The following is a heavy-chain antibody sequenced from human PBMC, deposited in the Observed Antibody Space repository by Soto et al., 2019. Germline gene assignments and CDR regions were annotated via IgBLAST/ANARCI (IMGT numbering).Heavy chain of an antibody. CDR2: IYYSGST. Sequence: SETLRLTCTVAGGYGATGGYYWSWIRQPPGKGLEWIGYIYYSGSTNYNPSLKSRVTISVDTSKNQFSLKLRSVTAADTAVYYCANYPTTVTSDYWGQGTLVTVSS. J-gene: IGHJ4*02. CDR3: ANYPTTVTSDY. D-gene: IGHD4-17*01. CDR1: GGYGATGGYY. V-gene: IGHV4-61*08.